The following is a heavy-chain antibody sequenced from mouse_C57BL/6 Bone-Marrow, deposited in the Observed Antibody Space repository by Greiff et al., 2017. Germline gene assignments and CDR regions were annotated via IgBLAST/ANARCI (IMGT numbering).Heavy chain of an antibody. J-gene: IGHJ2*01. CDR2: INPSSGYT. CDR3: ANDALDY. CDR1: GYTFTSYT. Sequence: QVQLKESGAELARPGASVKMSCKASGYTFTSYTMHWVKQRPGQGLEWIGYINPSSGYTKYNQKFKDKAKLTADKSSSTAYMQLSSLTSEYSAVYYCANDALDYWGQGTTLTVSS. D-gene: IGHD2-3*01. V-gene: IGHV1-4*01.